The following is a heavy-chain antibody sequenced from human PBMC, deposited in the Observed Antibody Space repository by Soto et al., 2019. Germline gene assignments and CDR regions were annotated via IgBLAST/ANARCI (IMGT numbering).Heavy chain of an antibody. CDR3: VLLGVFDH. V-gene: IGHV1-8*03. D-gene: IGHD2-8*01. Sequence: ASVKVSCNASGYTVSGYYTHWVRLCPGQVLEWVAGSTSNSGNLGYARTFQGRLTVPRDISISPAYMELSSLRSDGTAGYYFVLLGVFDHCGSGTLCTV. J-gene: IGHJ4*02. CDR1: GYTVSGYY. CDR2: STSNSGNL.